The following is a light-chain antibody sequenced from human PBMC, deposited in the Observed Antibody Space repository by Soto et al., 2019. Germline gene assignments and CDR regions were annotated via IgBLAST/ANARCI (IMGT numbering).Light chain of an antibody. CDR2: DAS. CDR1: QSISTW. CDR3: QQSYTYWWT. Sequence: DIQITQSPSTLPASVGDRVTITCRANQSISTWLAWYQQKPGKAPKLLIYDASSLDSGVPSRFSGSGAGTDFTLTISSLQPDDVATYYCQQSYTYWWTFGQGTQV. V-gene: IGKV1-5*01. J-gene: IGKJ1*01.